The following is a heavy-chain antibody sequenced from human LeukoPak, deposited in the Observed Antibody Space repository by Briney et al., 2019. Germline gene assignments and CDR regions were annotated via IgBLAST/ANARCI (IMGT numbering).Heavy chain of an antibody. CDR2: ISCDGSNK. CDR3: AKGIVRFFHCPIDY. J-gene: IGHJ4*02. CDR1: GFTFSSYG. Sequence: GGSLRLSCAASGFTFSSYGMHWVRQAPGKGLEWVAVISCDGSNKYYADSVKGRFTIARDNSKNTLYLQMNSLRAEDTAVYYCAKGIVRFFHCPIDYWGQGTLVTVSS. V-gene: IGHV3-30*18. D-gene: IGHD3-22*01.